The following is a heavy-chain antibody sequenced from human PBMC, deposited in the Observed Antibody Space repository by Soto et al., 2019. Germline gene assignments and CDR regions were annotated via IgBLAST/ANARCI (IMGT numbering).Heavy chain of an antibody. J-gene: IGHJ5*02. CDR3: ARGLEPNWFDP. CDR2: IYYSGST. V-gene: IGHV4-61*08. Sequence: SETLSLTCAVSGGSISSGGYSWSWLRQPPGKGLEWIGYIYYSGSTNYNPSLKSRVTISVDTSKNQFSLKLSSVTAADTAVYYCARGLEPNWFDPWGQGTLVTVSS. CDR1: GGSISSGGYS.